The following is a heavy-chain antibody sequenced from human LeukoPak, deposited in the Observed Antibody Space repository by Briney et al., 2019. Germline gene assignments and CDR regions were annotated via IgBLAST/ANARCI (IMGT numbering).Heavy chain of an antibody. V-gene: IGHV4-34*01. CDR2: INHSGST. J-gene: IGHJ6*02. D-gene: IGHD2-2*01. Sequence: SETLSITCAVYGGSFSGYYWSWIRQPPGKGLEWIGEINHSGSTNYNPSLKSRVTISVDTSKNQFSLKLSSMTAADTAVYYCARGRRPAAMYYYYGMDVWGQGTTVTVSS. CDR3: ARGRRPAAMYYYYGMDV. CDR1: GGSFSGYY.